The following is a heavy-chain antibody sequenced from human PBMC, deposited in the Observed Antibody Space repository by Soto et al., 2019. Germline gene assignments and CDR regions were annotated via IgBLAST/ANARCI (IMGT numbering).Heavy chain of an antibody. CDR3: ARRLYYDSSGFEGGGMDV. CDR1: GGSSTSSSCY. CDR2: IYYSGST. Sequence: SETLSLTCTVSGGSSTSSSCYWGWIRQPPGKGLEWIGSIYYSGSTYYNPSLKSRVTISVDTSKNQFSPKLSSVTAADTAVYYCARRLYYDSSGFEGGGMDVWGQGTTVS. D-gene: IGHD3-22*01. V-gene: IGHV4-39*01. J-gene: IGHJ6*02.